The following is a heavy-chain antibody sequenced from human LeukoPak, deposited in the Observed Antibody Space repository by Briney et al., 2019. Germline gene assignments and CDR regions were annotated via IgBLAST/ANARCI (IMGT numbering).Heavy chain of an antibody. Sequence: SETLSLTCTVSGGSISSSSYYWGWIRQPPGKGLEWIGSIYHSGSTYYNSSLKSRLTISVDTSKNQFSLRLTSVTAADTAVYYCARVQAIAGLMASLIDYWGQGTLVTVSS. CDR1: GGSISSSSYY. CDR2: IYHSGST. J-gene: IGHJ4*02. V-gene: IGHV4-39*07. CDR3: ARVQAIAGLMASLIDY. D-gene: IGHD2-21*01.